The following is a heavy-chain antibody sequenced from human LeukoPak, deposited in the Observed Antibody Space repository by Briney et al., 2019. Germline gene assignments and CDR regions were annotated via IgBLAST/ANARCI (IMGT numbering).Heavy chain of an antibody. V-gene: IGHV4-34*01. CDR2: INHSGST. CDR3: ARGRADTAMAYFDH. D-gene: IGHD5-18*01. Sequence: SETLSLTCAVYGGSFSGYYWNWIRQPPGQGLEWIGEINHSGSTNYNPSLKSRVTISVDTSKNQFSLKLSSVTAADTAVYYCARGRADTAMAYFDHWGQGTLVTVSS. CDR1: GGSFSGYY. J-gene: IGHJ4*02.